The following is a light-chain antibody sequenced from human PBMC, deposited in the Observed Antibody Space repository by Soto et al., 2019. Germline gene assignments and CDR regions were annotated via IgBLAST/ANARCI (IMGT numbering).Light chain of an antibody. V-gene: IGKV3-20*01. J-gene: IGKJ2*01. CDR2: GAS. CDR1: QSVSSSY. CDR3: QQYGSSPRT. Sequence: EIVLTQSPGTLSLSPGERATLSCRASQSVSSSYLAWYQQKPGQAPRLLIYGASSRATGIPDRFSGSGYGTEFTLTISRLEPEDFAVYYCQQYGSSPRTFGQGTKLEIK.